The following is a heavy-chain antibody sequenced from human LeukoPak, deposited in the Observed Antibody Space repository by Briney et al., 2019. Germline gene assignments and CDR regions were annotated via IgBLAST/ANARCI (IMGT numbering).Heavy chain of an antibody. CDR3: ARDPTCSSISCYRTQPYYYYYYTDV. CDR2: ISVSSYQI. D-gene: IGHD2-2*01. Sequence: PGGSLRLSCAASGVTFNTNSMNWVRQAPGKGLEWGSSISVSSYQIYYADSVKGRFTISRDNAKNSLYLQMISLRDDDTAVYYCARDPTCSSISCYRTQPYYYYYYTDVWGKGTTVTVSS. V-gene: IGHV3-21*01. J-gene: IGHJ6*03. CDR1: GVTFNTNS.